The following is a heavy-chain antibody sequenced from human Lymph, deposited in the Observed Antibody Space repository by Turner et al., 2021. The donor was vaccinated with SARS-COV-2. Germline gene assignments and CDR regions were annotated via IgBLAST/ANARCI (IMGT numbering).Heavy chain of an antibody. J-gene: IGHJ4*02. Sequence: QLQLVQSAAEVKTPGSSVKVSCKASGGTFSSYGHSWVRQAPGQGLEWMGGIIPIIGRANYAQKFQGRVTSTADKSTSTTYRELRSLRSEETAVYYCARGTQYSYDDYWGQGTLVTVS. CDR2: IIPIIGRA. D-gene: IGHD5-18*01. V-gene: IGHV1-69*10. CDR3: ARGTQYSYDDY. CDR1: GGTFSSYG.